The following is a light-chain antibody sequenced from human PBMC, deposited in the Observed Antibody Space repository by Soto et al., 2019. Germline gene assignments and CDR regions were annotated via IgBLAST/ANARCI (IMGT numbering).Light chain of an antibody. CDR1: SSGVGGYNF. J-gene: IGLJ1*01. CDR3: TSYTSSVYV. CDR2: DVS. Sequence: QSALTQPASVSGSPGQSITISCTRTSSGVGGYNFVSWYQQHPGKAPKLMIYDVSNRPSGVSNRFSASKSGDTASLTISGLQAEDEADYYCTSYTSSVYVFGTGTKLTVL. V-gene: IGLV2-14*01.